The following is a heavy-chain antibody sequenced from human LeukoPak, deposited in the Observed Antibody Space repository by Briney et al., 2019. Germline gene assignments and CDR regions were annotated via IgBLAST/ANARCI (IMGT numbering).Heavy chain of an antibody. CDR3: ARVESGYDLYYFDY. J-gene: IGHJ4*02. CDR2: INPNSGGT. D-gene: IGHD5-12*01. Sequence: ASVKVSCKASGYTFTGYYMHWVRQAPGQGLEWMGWINPNSGGTNYAQKFQGRVTMTRDTSISTAYMELSRLRSGDTAVYYCARVESGYDLYYFDYWGQGTLVTVSS. CDR1: GYTFTGYY. V-gene: IGHV1-2*02.